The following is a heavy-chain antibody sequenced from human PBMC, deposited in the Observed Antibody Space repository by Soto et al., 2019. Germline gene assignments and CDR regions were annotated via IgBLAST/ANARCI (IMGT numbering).Heavy chain of an antibody. CDR2: TDYSGNT. D-gene: IGHD6-6*01. CDR1: SDSISSYY. Sequence: QVQLQESGPGLVRPSETLSLTCTVSSDSISSYYWIWIRQSPGKGLEWIGYTDYSGNTNYNPSLKSRVTISGDTSKNQFSLRLSSVTAADTAVYYCARMGPRAARPSYWGQGTLVTVSS. J-gene: IGHJ4*02. CDR3: ARMGPRAARPSY. V-gene: IGHV4-59*08.